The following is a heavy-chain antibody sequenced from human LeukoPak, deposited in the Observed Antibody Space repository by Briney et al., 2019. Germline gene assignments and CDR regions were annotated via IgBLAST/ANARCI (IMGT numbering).Heavy chain of an antibody. V-gene: IGHV1-18*01. CDR1: GYTFTSYG. Sequence: ASVKVSCKASGYTFTSYGISWVRQAPGQGLEWMGWISAYNGNTNYAQKLQGRVTMTTDTSTSTAYMELRSLRSDDTAVYYCARYYDILTAYYGMDVWGQGTTVTVSS. CDR2: ISAYNGNT. CDR3: ARYYDILTAYYGMDV. D-gene: IGHD3-9*01. J-gene: IGHJ6*02.